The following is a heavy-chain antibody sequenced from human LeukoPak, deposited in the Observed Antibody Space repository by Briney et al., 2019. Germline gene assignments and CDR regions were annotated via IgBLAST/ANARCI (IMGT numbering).Heavy chain of an antibody. Sequence: GGSLRLSCAASGFTFSSSAMNWVRQAPGKGLEWVSYISSSSNTIYYADSVKGRFTISRDNAKNSLFLQMNNLRDEDTAVYYCARASFQRWLQLGGDWGQGTLVTVSS. D-gene: IGHD5-24*01. J-gene: IGHJ4*02. CDR1: GFTFSSSA. CDR2: ISSSSNTI. CDR3: ARASFQRWLQLGGD. V-gene: IGHV3-48*02.